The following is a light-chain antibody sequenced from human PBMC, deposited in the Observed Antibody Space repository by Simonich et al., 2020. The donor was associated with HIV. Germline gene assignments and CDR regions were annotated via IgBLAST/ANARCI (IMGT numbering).Light chain of an antibody. CDR1: SSDVGAYNY. V-gene: IGLV2-23*02. Sequence: QSALTQPASVSGSPGQSITISCTGTSSDVGAYNYVSWYQQHPGKAPKLMIFDVSQRPSGVSSRFSGSKSGNTASLTIAGLQAEDEADYYCCSYAGSSTLVFGGGTKLTVL. CDR2: DVS. J-gene: IGLJ3*02. CDR3: CSYAGSSTLV.